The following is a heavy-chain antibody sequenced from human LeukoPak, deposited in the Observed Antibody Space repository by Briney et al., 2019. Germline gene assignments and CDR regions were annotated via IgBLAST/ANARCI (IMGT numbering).Heavy chain of an antibody. V-gene: IGHV3-11*06. CDR3: ARTVYRGYSYGPIDY. D-gene: IGHD5-18*01. CDR2: ISSSSSYT. J-gene: IGHJ4*02. CDR1: GFTFSDYY. Sequence: PGGSLRLSCAASGFTFSDYYMSWLRQAPGKGVEWVSYISSSSSYTNYADSVKGRFTISRDNAKNSLYLQMNSLRAEDTAVYYCARTVYRGYSYGPIDYWGQGTLVTVSS.